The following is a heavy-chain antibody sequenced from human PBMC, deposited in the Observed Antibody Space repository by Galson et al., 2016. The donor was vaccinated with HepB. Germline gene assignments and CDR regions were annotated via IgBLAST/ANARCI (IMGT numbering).Heavy chain of an antibody. CDR1: GFTLSSYW. CDR2: INRDGSSA. D-gene: IGHD5-12*01. CDR3: AREGAYSGNDFGGGFGF. V-gene: IGHV3-74*01. J-gene: IGHJ4*02. Sequence: SLRLSCAASGFTLSSYWMHWVRQTPGKGLVWVSRINRDGSSANYADSVKGRFTISRDNAKNTLFLQINSLRAEDTAVYYCAREGAYSGNDFGGGFGFWGQGTLVTGSS.